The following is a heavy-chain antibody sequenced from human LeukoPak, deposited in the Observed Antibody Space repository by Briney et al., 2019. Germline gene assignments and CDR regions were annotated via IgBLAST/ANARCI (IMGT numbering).Heavy chain of an antibody. CDR1: GDTFSSDT. D-gene: IGHD2-15*01. V-gene: IGHV1-69*02. CDR3: ASRAGYGSGIYDY. J-gene: IGHJ4*02. CDR2: NIPILGIA. Sequence: GASVKSSCTASGDTFSSDTISWVRHAPGQGLEWMGRNIPILGIANYAQKFQGRVTITADKPTSTAYMELSSLRSEDTPVYYCASRAGYGSGIYDYWGQGTLVTVSS.